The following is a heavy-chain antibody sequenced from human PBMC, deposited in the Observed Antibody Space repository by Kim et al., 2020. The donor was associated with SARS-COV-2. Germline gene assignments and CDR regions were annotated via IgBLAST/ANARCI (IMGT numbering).Heavy chain of an antibody. D-gene: IGHD5-18*01. J-gene: IGHJ4*02. CDR3: ARAPLRGYSYGYYY. Sequence: SPKFQGRVTITRDTSASTAYMELSSLRSEDTAVYYCARAPLRGYSYGYYYWGQGTLVTVSS. V-gene: IGHV1-3*01.